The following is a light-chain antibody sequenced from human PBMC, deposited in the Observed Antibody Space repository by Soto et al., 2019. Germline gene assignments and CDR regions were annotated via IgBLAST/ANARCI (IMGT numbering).Light chain of an antibody. Sequence: DIQMTQSPSSLSASVGDRVTITCRASQSISSYLNWYQQKPGKAPKLLIYAASSLQSGVPSRFSGSGSGTDFTLTISSLQPEDFAPYYCQQSYSTPPRFGQGTRLEI. CDR3: QQSYSTPPR. J-gene: IGKJ5*01. CDR1: QSISSY. V-gene: IGKV1-39*01. CDR2: AAS.